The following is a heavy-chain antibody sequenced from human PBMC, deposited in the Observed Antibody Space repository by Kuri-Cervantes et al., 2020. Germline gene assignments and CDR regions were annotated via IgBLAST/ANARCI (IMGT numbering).Heavy chain of an antibody. J-gene: IGHJ4*02. V-gene: IGHV3-74*01. CDR3: ARESTVGATTSFDY. CDR2: INSDGSST. D-gene: IGHD1-26*01. CDR1: GFTFSSYW. Sequence: GESLKISCAASGFTFSSYWMHWVRQAPGKGLVWVSRINSDGSSTSYADSVKGRFTISRDNAKNTLYLQMNSLRAEDTAVYYCARESTVGATTSFDYWGQGTLVTVSS.